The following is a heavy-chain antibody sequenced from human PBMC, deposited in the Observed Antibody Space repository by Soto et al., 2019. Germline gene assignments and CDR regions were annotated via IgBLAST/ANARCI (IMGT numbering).Heavy chain of an antibody. CDR1: GYTFTSYD. V-gene: IGHV1-8*01. D-gene: IGHD3-3*01. CDR3: ARDPRWNETPTSFGVVIIGYCYMDV. J-gene: IGHJ6*03. Sequence: ASVKVSCKASGYTFTSYDINWVRQATGQGLEWMGWMNPNSGNTGYAQKFQGRVTMTRNTSISTAYMELSSLRSEDTAVYYCARDPRWNETPTSFGVVIIGYCYMDVWGKGTKVTVSS. CDR2: MNPNSGNT.